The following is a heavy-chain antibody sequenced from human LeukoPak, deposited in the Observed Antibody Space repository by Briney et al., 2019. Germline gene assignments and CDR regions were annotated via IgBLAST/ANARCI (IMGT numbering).Heavy chain of an antibody. CDR3: AKADSSGYKRPFDY. Sequence: GESLRLSCAASGFTFSSYWMHWVRQAPGKGLVWVSRINSDGSSTSYADSVKGRFTISRDNAKNTLYLQMNSLRAEDTAVYYCAKADSSGYKRPFDYWGQGTLVTVSS. V-gene: IGHV3-74*01. D-gene: IGHD3-22*01. CDR1: GFTFSSYW. CDR2: INSDGSST. J-gene: IGHJ4*02.